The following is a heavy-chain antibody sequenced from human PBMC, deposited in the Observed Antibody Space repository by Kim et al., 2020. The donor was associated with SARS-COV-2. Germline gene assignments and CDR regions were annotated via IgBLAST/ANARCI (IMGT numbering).Heavy chain of an antibody. V-gene: IGHV4-59*13. J-gene: IGHJ5*02. Sequence: SETLSLTCTVSGGSISSYYWSWIRQPPGKGLEWIGYIYYSGSTNYNPSLKSPVTISVDTSKNQFSLKLSSVTAADTAVYYCARDIFYGSGSRNWFDPWGQGTLVTVSS. CDR3: ARDIFYGSGSRNWFDP. CDR1: GGSISSYY. D-gene: IGHD3-10*01. CDR2: IYYSGST.